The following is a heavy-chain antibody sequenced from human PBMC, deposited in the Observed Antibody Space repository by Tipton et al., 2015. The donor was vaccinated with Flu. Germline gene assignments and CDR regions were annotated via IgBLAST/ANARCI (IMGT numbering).Heavy chain of an antibody. Sequence: TPSLTCSVSADSISSNYWSWIRQSPGKGLEWIGYIYNTWSTNYNPSLKSRVTISVDTSKNQFSLNLRSVTAADTAVYYCARQDHGLDVWGQGTTVSVS. D-gene: IGHD2-8*01. V-gene: IGHV4-59*08. CDR1: ADSISSNY. J-gene: IGHJ6*02. CDR2: IYNTWST. CDR3: ARQDHGLDV.